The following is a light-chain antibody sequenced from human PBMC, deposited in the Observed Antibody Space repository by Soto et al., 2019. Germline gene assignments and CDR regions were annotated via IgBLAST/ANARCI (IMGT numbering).Light chain of an antibody. V-gene: IGKV3-20*01. J-gene: IGKJ3*01. CDR1: QSLSSNY. CDR3: HQYDNAPFT. CDR2: GAS. Sequence: EIGLTQSPGTLSLSPGERATLSCRASQSLSSNYLAWYQQRPGQSPRLLVYGASSRATGIPDRFSGSGFGTDFALTISRLEPEDSAVYYCHQYDNAPFTFGPGTRVGIK.